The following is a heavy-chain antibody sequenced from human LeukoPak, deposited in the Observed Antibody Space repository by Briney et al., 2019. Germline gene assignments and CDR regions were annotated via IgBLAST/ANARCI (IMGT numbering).Heavy chain of an antibody. Sequence: SETLSLTCTVSGGSISSYYWSWIRQPPGEGLEWIGYIYYSGNTNYNPSLKSRVTISVDTSKNQISLRLHSVTAADTAVYYCARENEPARDFDLWGRGTLVTVSS. J-gene: IGHJ2*01. CDR1: GGSISSYY. V-gene: IGHV4-59*01. CDR2: IYYSGNT. D-gene: IGHD1-1*01. CDR3: ARENEPARDFDL.